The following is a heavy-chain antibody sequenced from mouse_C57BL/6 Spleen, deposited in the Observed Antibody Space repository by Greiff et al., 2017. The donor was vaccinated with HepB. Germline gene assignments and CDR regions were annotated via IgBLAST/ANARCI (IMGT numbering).Heavy chain of an antibody. V-gene: IGHV6-3*01. Sequence: EVQGVESGGGLVQPGGSMKLSCVASGFTFSNYWMNWVRQSPEKGLEWVAQIRLKSDNYATHYAESVKGRFTISRDDSKSSVYLQMNNLRAEDTGIYYCTEYSSYWYFDVWGTGTTVTVSS. D-gene: IGHD2-5*01. CDR1: GFTFSNYW. J-gene: IGHJ1*03. CDR2: IRLKSDNYAT. CDR3: TEYSSYWYFDV.